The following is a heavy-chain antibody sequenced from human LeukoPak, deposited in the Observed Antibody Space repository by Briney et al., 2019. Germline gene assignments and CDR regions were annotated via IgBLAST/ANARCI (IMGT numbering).Heavy chain of an antibody. V-gene: IGHV1-46*01. CDR2: INPSGGGT. J-gene: IGHJ4*02. D-gene: IGHD5-24*01. CDR1: GYTFTTYY. Sequence: ASVKVSCKASGYTFTTYYMYWVRQAPGQGLVWMGLINPSGGGTRYAQKFQGRVTMTRDTSTSTVYMELSSLRSEDTAVYYCASDYKTVSVFDHWGQGTLVTVSS. CDR3: ASDYKTVSVFDH.